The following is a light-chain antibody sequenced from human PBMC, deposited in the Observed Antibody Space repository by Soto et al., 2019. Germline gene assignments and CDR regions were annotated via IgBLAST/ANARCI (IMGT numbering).Light chain of an antibody. J-gene: IGKJ3*01. CDR2: DAS. CDR1: QSVSSS. Sequence: EIVLTQSPDTLSLSPGERATLSCRASQSVSSSLAWYQQIPGQAPRLLIYDASNRATGIPARFSGSGSGTDFTLTISSLEPEDLAVYYCQQRSNWPPEVTFGPGTKVDIK. CDR3: QQRSNWPPEVT. V-gene: IGKV3-11*01.